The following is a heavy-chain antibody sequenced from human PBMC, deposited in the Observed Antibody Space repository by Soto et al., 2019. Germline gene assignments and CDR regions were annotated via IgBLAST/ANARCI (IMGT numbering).Heavy chain of an antibody. V-gene: IGHV1-58*02. Sequence: GASVKVSCKASGFTFTSSAMQWVRQARGQRLEWIGWIVVGSGNTNYAQKFQERVTITRDMSTSTAYMELSSLRSEDTAVYYCAADPFIAVAGMSWWGWTKYGMDVWGQGTTVTVSS. CDR1: GFTFTSSA. J-gene: IGHJ6*02. D-gene: IGHD6-19*01. CDR2: IVVGSGNT. CDR3: AADPFIAVAGMSWWGWTKYGMDV.